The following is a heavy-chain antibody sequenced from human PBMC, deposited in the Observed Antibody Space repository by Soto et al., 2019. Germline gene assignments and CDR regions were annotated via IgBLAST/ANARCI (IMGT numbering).Heavy chain of an antibody. CDR3: ARQKYYDVLSGYSKNWFDP. CDR2: IYYSGST. D-gene: IGHD3-3*01. CDR1: GGSISSGSYY. J-gene: IGHJ5*02. Sequence: SETLSLTCTVSGGSISSGSYYWGWIRQPPGKGLERIGSIYYSGSTYYKPSLKSQVTMSVDTSKNQFSLSLSSETAADTAVYYCARQKYYDVLSGYSKNWFDPWGQGTLVTVS. V-gene: IGHV4-39*01.